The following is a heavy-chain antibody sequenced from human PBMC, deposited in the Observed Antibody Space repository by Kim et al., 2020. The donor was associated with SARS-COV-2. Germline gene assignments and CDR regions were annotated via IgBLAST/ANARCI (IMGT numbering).Heavy chain of an antibody. CDR1: GGSISPDY. CDR3: ARHPPVPAFQDGMDV. J-gene: IGHJ6*02. D-gene: IGHD6-25*01. CDR2: IHYTGAT. Sequence: SETLSLTCTVSGGSISPDYWSWIRQPPGQGLEWIGYIHYTGATNYNPPLQSRVTISVDSSKNQFSLKLRAVTAADTAVYYCARHPPVPAFQDGMDVWGQGTTVTVSS. V-gene: IGHV4-59*08.